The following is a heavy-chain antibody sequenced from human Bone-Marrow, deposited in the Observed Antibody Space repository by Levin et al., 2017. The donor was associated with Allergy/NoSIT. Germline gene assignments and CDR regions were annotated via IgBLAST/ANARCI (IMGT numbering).Heavy chain of an antibody. J-gene: IGHJ4*02. CDR2: IYATGDT. Sequence: SETLSLTCSVSGGSIGSFYWNWIRQPAGKGLEWIGRIYATGDTKFNPSLNSRVTMSVDSSKNHFSLNLTSVTAADTAVYYCGRASVVTAINYWGQGILVSVSS. CDR1: GGSIGSFY. V-gene: IGHV4-4*07. CDR3: GRASVVTAINY. D-gene: IGHD2-21*02.